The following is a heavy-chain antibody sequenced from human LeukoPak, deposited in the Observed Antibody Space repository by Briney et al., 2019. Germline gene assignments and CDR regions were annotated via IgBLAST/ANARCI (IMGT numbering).Heavy chain of an antibody. CDR2: ISYDGSNK. D-gene: IGHD3-3*01. Sequence: PGGSLRLSCAASGFTFSSYGMHWVRQAPGKGLEWVAVISYDGSNKYYADSVKGRFTISRDNSKNTLYLQMNSLRAEDTAVYYCASKSGPYYYGMDVWGQGTTVTVSS. CDR1: GFTFSSYG. V-gene: IGHV3-30*03. CDR3: ASKSGPYYYGMDV. J-gene: IGHJ6*02.